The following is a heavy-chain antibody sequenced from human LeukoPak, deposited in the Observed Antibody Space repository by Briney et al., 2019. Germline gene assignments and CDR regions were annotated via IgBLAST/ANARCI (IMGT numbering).Heavy chain of an antibody. J-gene: IGHJ4*02. D-gene: IGHD5-18*01. V-gene: IGHV1-69*05. CDR2: IIPIFGTA. CDR1: GGTFSSYA. CDR3: ARGHSYGTPDFDY. Sequence: ASVKVSCKASGGTFSSYAISWVRQAPGQGLEWMGGIIPIFGTANYAQKFQGRVTITTDESTSTAYMELSSLRSEDTAVYYCARGHSYGTPDFDYWGQGTLVTVSS.